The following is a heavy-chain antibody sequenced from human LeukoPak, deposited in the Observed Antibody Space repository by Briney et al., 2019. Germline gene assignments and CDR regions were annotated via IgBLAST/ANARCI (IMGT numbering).Heavy chain of an antibody. Sequence: SETLSLTCTVSGGSISSYYWSWIRQSPGKGLEWISYIHHSGNSDYNPSLRSRVTTSLDTSKNQFSPNLISVTAADTAVYYCTRGHWGLQSWSQGTLVTVSS. CDR1: GGSISSYY. V-gene: IGHV4-59*01. CDR3: TRGHWGLQS. CDR2: IHHSGNS. J-gene: IGHJ5*02. D-gene: IGHD7-27*01.